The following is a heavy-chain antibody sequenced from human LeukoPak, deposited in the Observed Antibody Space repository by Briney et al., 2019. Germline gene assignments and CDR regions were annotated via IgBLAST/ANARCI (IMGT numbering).Heavy chain of an antibody. J-gene: IGHJ6*02. CDR2: INWNGVRT. CDR3: ARGSSHYYYFFGMDV. CDR1: GFAFTDYG. Sequence: GGSLRLSCAASGFAFTDYGMSWVRQAPGKGLEWVSGINWNGVRTEYADSVKGRVTTSRDNANNSLFLEMNSLGAEDTGLYYCARGSSHYYYFFGMDVWGQGTTVTVSS. V-gene: IGHV3-20*04. D-gene: IGHD3/OR15-3a*01.